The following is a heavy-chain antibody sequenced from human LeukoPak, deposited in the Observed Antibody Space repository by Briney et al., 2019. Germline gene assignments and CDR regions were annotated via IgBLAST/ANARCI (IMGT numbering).Heavy chain of an antibody. CDR2: IRYDGSNK. CDR1: GFTFSSYG. D-gene: IGHD4-11*01. CDR3: AKDPGYTVTLFDY. V-gene: IGHV3-30*02. Sequence: PGGSLRLSCAASGFTFSSYGMHWVRQAPGKGLEWVAVIRYDGSNKYYADSVKGRFTISRDNSKNTLYLQMNSLRAEDTAVYYCAKDPGYTVTLFDYWGQGTLVTVSS. J-gene: IGHJ4*02.